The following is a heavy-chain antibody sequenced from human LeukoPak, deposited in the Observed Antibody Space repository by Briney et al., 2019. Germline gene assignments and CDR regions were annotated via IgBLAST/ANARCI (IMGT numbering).Heavy chain of an antibody. Sequence: PSETLSLTCAVYGGSFSGYYWSWIRQPPGKGLEWIGEINHSGSTNYNPSLKSRVTISVDTSKNQFSLKLSSVTAEDTAVYYCARRSAARDGFDIWGQGTMVTVSS. CDR3: ARRSAARDGFDI. D-gene: IGHD6-6*01. J-gene: IGHJ3*02. CDR1: GGSFSGYY. CDR2: INHSGST. V-gene: IGHV4-34*01.